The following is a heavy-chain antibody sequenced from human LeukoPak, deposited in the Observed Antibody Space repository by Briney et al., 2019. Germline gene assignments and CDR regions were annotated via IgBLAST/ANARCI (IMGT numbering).Heavy chain of an antibody. Sequence: GGSLRLSCAASGFTFSSYGMHWVRQAPGKGLEWVAVISYDGSNKYYADSVKGRFTISRDNSKNTLYLQMNSLRTEDTALYYCVRRMATIDFWGQGTLVTVSS. CDR1: GFTFSSYG. D-gene: IGHD5-12*01. J-gene: IGHJ4*02. CDR2: ISYDGSNK. V-gene: IGHV3-30*03. CDR3: VRRMATIDF.